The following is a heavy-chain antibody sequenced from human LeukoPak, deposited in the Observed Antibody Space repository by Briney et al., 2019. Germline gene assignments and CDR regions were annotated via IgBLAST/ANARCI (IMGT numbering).Heavy chain of an antibody. Sequence: ASVKVSCKASGYTFTGYYMHWVRQAPGQELEWMGWINPNSGGTNYAQKFQGRVTMTRDTSISTAYMELSRLRSDDTAVDYCARLRTIFGVVINWFDPWGQGTLVTVSS. CDR3: ARLRTIFGVVINWFDP. D-gene: IGHD3-3*01. V-gene: IGHV1-2*02. CDR2: INPNSGGT. CDR1: GYTFTGYY. J-gene: IGHJ5*02.